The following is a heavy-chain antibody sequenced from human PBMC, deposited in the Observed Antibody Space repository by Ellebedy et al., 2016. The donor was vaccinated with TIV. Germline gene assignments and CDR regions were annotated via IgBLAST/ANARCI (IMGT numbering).Heavy chain of an antibody. Sequence: GESLKISCAASGFTFSSYAMHWVRQAPGKGLEWVAVISFDGSNKYYADSVKGRFTISRDNSKNTLYLQMNSLRVEDTAMYYCARGALSGRRSGWYPDYWGQGTLVTVSS. CDR3: ARGALSGRRSGWYPDY. D-gene: IGHD6-19*01. J-gene: IGHJ4*02. V-gene: IGHV3-30-3*01. CDR1: GFTFSSYA. CDR2: ISFDGSNK.